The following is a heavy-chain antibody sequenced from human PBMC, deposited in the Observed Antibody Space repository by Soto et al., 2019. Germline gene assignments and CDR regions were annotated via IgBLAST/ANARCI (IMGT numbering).Heavy chain of an antibody. CDR2: ISAYNGNT. Sequence: QVQLVQSGAAVKKPGASVKVSCKASGYTFTSYGFSWVRQAPGQGLEWMGWISAYNGNTNYAQKLQGRVTMTTDTSTSTAYMELRSLRSDAPAVYYCARYPLNSSYYGMDVWGQGTTVTVSS. CDR3: ARYPLNSSYYGMDV. D-gene: IGHD2-2*01. CDR1: GYTFTSYG. V-gene: IGHV1-18*01. J-gene: IGHJ6*02.